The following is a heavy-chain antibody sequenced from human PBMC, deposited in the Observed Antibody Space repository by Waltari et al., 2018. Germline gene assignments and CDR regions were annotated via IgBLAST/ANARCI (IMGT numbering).Heavy chain of an antibody. CDR3: ARVSAVAAMGY. V-gene: IGHV3-21*01. D-gene: IGHD6-19*01. J-gene: IGHJ4*02. CDR2: ISSSSSYI. CDR1: GFTFSSYS. Sequence: EVQLVESGGGLVKPGGSLRLSCAASGFTFSSYSMNWVRQAPGKGLEWVSSISSSSSYIYYADSGKGRFTISRDNAKNSLYLQMNSLRAEDTAVYYCARVSAVAAMGYWGQGTLVTVSS.